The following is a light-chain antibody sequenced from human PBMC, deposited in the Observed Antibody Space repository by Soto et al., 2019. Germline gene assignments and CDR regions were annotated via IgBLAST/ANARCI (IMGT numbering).Light chain of an antibody. V-gene: IGKV3-11*01. CDR2: DAS. Sequence: EIVLTQSPVTLSLSPGERATLSCRASQRVTANYLAWYQQRPGQAPRLLIYDASKRATGIPARFSGSGSGTEFTLTISSLEPEDFAVYYCQQRSKWPLTFGPGTKVDIK. CDR1: QRVTANY. CDR3: QQRSKWPLT. J-gene: IGKJ3*01.